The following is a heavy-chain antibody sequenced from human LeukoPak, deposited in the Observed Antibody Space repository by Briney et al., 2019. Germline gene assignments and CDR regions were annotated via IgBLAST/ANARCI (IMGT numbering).Heavy chain of an antibody. V-gene: IGHV3-48*04. D-gene: IGHD2-2*01. CDR2: ISSSGSTI. Sequence: GGSLRLSCAASGFTFSSYSMNWVRQAPGEGLEWVSYISSSGSTIYYADSVKGRFTISRDNAKNSLYLQMNSLRAEDTAVYYCARFGPAATEFTQYYYYYMDVWGKGTTVTVSS. J-gene: IGHJ6*03. CDR3: ARFGPAATEFTQYYYYYMDV. CDR1: GFTFSSYS.